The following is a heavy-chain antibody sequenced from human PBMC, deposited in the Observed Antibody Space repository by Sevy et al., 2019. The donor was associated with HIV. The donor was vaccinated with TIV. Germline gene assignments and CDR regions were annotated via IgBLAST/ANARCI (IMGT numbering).Heavy chain of an antibody. CDR2: INPNSGGT. J-gene: IGHJ1*01. CDR3: ASHIRVTTVTDGAPRGEYFQH. V-gene: IGHV1-2*06. D-gene: IGHD4-17*01. Sequence: ASVKVSCKASGYTFTGYYMYWVRQAPGQGLEWMGRINPNSGGTNYAQKFQGRVTMTRDTSISTAYMELSRLRSDDTAVYYCASHIRVTTVTDGAPRGEYFQHWGQGTLVTVSS. CDR1: GYTFTGYY.